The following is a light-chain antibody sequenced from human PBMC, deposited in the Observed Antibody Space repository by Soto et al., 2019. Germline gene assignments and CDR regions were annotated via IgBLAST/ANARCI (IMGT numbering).Light chain of an antibody. V-gene: IGKV3-20*01. CDR3: QQYGSSPT. Sequence: EIVLTQSPGPLSLSPGERATLSCRSSQSVSSNYLAWYQQKPDLPPRLLIYDVSGRATGIPDRFSGSGSGTDFTLTISRLEPEDFAVYYCQQYGSSPTFGQGTKVEIK. CDR1: QSVSSNY. J-gene: IGKJ1*01. CDR2: DVS.